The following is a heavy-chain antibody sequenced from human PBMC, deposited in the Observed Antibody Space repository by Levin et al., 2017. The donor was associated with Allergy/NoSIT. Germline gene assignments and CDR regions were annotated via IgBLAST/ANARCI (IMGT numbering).Heavy chain of an antibody. CDR2: IYYSGST. V-gene: IGHV4-59*01. CDR3: ARGYGSGSYYPPNNWFDP. J-gene: IGHJ5*02. D-gene: IGHD3-10*01. Sequence: ESLKISCTVSGGSISSYYWSWIRQPPGKGLEWIGYIYYSGSTNYNPSLKSRVTISVDTSKNQFSLKLSSVTAADTAVYYCARGYGSGSYYPPNNWFDPWGQGTLVTVSS. CDR1: GGSISSYY.